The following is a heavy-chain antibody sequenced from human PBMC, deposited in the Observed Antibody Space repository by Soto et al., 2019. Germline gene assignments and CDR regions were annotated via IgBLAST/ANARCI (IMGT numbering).Heavy chain of an antibody. V-gene: IGHV1-18*04. CDR3: ARGMVTYYDFWSGYPPSYYFDY. CDR1: GYTFTSYG. Sequence: ASVKVSCKASGYTFTSYGISWVRQAPGQGLEWMGWISAYNGNTNYAQKLQGRVTMTTDTSTSTAYMELRSLRSDDTAVHYCARGMVTYYDFWSGYPPSYYFDYWGQGTLVTVSS. CDR2: ISAYNGNT. D-gene: IGHD3-3*01. J-gene: IGHJ4*02.